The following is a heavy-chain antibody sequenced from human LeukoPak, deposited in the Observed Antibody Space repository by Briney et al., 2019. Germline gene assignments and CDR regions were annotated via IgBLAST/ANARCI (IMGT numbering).Heavy chain of an antibody. V-gene: IGHV4-39*07. CDR1: GGSISSSSYY. J-gene: IGHJ4*02. CDR2: IYYSGST. D-gene: IGHD6-13*01. CDR3: ASRWQQLVRTFDY. Sequence: SETLSLTCTVSGGSISSSSYYWGWIRQPPGKGLEWIGSIYYSGSTYYNPSLKSRVTISVDTSKNQFSLKLSSVTAADTAVYYCASRWQQLVRTFDYRGQGTLVTVSS.